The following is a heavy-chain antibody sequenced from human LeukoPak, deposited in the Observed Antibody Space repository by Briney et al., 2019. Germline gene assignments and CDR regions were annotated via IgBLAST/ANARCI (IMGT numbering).Heavy chain of an antibody. Sequence: GGSLRLSCAASGFTVSSNYMSWVRQAPGKGLEWVSVIYSGGSTYYADSVKGRFTISRDNSKNTLYLQMNSLRAEDTAVYYCARDHPMITFGGVIRQGVDVWGQGTTVTVSS. V-gene: IGHV3-53*01. J-gene: IGHJ6*02. CDR3: ARDHPMITFGGVIRQGVDV. CDR1: GFTVSSNY. D-gene: IGHD3-16*02. CDR2: IYSGGST.